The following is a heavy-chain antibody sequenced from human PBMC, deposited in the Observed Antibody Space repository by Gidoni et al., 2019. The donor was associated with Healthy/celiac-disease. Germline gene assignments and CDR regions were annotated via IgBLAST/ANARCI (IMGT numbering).Heavy chain of an antibody. V-gene: IGHV4-34*01. J-gene: IGHJ4*02. Sequence: QVQLQQWGAGXXKPSATLSLTCAVYGGSFSGYYWSWIRQPPGKGLEWIGEINHSGSTNDNPSLKSRVTISVDTSKNQFSLKLSSVTAADTAVYYCAREIAAAGAGGDFDYWGQGTLVTVSS. CDR1: GGSFSGYY. CDR2: INHSGST. CDR3: AREIAAAGAGGDFDY. D-gene: IGHD6-13*01.